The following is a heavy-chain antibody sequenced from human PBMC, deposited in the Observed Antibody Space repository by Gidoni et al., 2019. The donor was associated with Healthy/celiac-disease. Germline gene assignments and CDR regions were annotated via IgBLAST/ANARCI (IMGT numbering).Heavy chain of an antibody. CDR1: GFTFSSYS. CDR2: ISSSSSYI. V-gene: IGHV3-21*01. D-gene: IGHD2-21*02. CDR3: ARDSRGDYYFDY. Sequence: EVQLVESGGGLVKPGGSLSLSCAASGFTFSSYSMNWVRQAPGKGLEWVSSISSSSSYIYYADSVKGRFTISRDNAKNSLYLQMNSLRAEDTAVYYCARDSRGDYYFDYWGQGTLVTVSS. J-gene: IGHJ4*02.